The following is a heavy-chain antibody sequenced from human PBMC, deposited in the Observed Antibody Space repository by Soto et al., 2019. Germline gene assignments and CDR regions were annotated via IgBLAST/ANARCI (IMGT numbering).Heavy chain of an antibody. CDR3: ARDNDRNYYDSSGYYYHPYAFDI. V-gene: IGHV1-69*13. CDR2: IIPIFGTA. CDR1: GGTFSIYA. J-gene: IGHJ3*02. D-gene: IGHD3-22*01. Sequence: SVKVSCKASGGTFSIYAISWVRQAPGQGLEWMGGIIPIFGTANYAQKFQGRVTITADESTSTAYMELSSLRSEDTAVYYCARDNDRNYYDSSGYYYHPYAFDIWGQGTMVTVSS.